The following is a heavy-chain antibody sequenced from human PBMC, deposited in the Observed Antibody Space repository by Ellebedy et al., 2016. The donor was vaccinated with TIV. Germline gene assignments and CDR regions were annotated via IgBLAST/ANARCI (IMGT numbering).Heavy chain of an antibody. Sequence: LSLTCXASGFTFSSYSMNWVRQAPGKGLEWVSSISSSSSYIYYADSVKGRLTISRDNSKNTLYLQMNSLRAEDTAVYYCAKGQVRYSSSWYNYWGQGTLVTVSS. CDR1: GFTFSSYS. CDR2: ISSSSSYI. D-gene: IGHD6-13*01. V-gene: IGHV3-21*04. CDR3: AKGQVRYSSSWYNY. J-gene: IGHJ4*02.